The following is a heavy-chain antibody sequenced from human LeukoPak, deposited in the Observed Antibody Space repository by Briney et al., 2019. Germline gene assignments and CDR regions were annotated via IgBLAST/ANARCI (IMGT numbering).Heavy chain of an antibody. V-gene: IGHV3-74*01. J-gene: IGHJ6*02. CDR3: ARACGGDGPCYYYYGMDV. CDR1: GFTFSSYW. D-gene: IGHD2-21*02. CDR2: INTDGSST. Sequence: GGSLRLSCAASGFTFSSYWMHWVRQAPGKGLVWVSRINTDGSSTSYADSVKGRFTISRDNAKNTLYLQMNSLRAEDTAVYYCARACGGDGPCYYYYGMDVWGQGTTVTVSS.